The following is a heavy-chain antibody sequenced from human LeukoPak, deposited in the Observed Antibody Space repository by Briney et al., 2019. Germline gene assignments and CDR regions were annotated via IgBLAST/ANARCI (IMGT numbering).Heavy chain of an antibody. J-gene: IGHJ4*02. Sequence: GGSLRLSCAASAFTVSSNYMSWVRQAPGKGLEWVSVIYSGGRTYYADSVKGRFTISRDNSKNTLYLQMNSLRAEDTAVYYCARGDSSGYSFDYWGQGTLVTVSS. CDR3: ARGDSSGYSFDY. V-gene: IGHV3-53*01. CDR2: IYSGGRT. CDR1: AFTVSSNY. D-gene: IGHD3-22*01.